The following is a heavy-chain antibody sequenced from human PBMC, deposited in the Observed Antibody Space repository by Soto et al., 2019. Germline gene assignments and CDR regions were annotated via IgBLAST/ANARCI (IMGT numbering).Heavy chain of an antibody. D-gene: IGHD6-19*01. CDR3: AREYNNGWST. CDR2: TYYRSKWYY. CDR1: GDSVSDNTAA. Sequence: SQTLSLTCAISGDSVSDNTAAWNWIRQSPSRGLEWLGRTYYRSKWYYEYALSVKSRIRINPDTSKNQFSLQLNSVTPDDTAVYYCAREYNNGWSTWGLGTLVTVSS. J-gene: IGHJ4*02. V-gene: IGHV6-1*01.